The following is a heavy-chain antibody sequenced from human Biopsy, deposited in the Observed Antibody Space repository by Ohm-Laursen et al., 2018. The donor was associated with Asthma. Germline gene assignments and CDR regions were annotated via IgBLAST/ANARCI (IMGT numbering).Heavy chain of an antibody. Sequence: GASVKVSCKSPGGTFNTYVIGWVRQAPGQGLKWMGGINSVFGTTTYPQKFQDRVTITADDSTSTVYMELSSLRSEDTAVYYCARKAGSCISRTCYSLDFWGQGTLVTVSS. V-gene: IGHV1-69*13. CDR2: INSVFGTT. D-gene: IGHD2-2*01. CDR1: GGTFNTYV. CDR3: ARKAGSCISRTCYSLDF. J-gene: IGHJ4*02.